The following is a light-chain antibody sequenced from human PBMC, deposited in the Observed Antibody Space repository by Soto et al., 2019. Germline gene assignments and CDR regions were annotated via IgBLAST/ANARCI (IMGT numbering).Light chain of an antibody. Sequence: DIQMTQSPSSLSTSVGDRVTITCRASQRISSSLNWYQQKPGKAPKLLIYAASTLLSGVPSRFSGSGSGTDFTLPISSLQPEDFATYYCQQTYNTPHTPGQGTRLEIK. CDR2: AAS. CDR1: QRISSS. J-gene: IGKJ2*01. CDR3: QQTYNTPHT. V-gene: IGKV1-39*01.